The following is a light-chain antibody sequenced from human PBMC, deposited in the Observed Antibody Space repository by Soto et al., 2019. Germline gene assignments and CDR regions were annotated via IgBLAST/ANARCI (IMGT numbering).Light chain of an antibody. CDR3: QAWASTIAV. V-gene: IGLV3-1*01. J-gene: IGLJ3*02. CDR2: EDR. Sequence: SYELTQPPSVSVSSGQTASITCSGDKLGDKYVCWYQQKPGQSPIRVIYEDRKRPPGIPERFSGSNSGNTATLTISGTQAMDEGDYYCQAWASTIAVFGGGPKLTVL. CDR1: KLGDKY.